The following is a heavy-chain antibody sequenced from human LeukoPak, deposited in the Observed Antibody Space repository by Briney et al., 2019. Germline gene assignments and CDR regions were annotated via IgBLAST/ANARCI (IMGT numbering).Heavy chain of an antibody. V-gene: IGHV3-69-1*01. D-gene: IGHD2-21*02. CDR1: GFTFSLYS. CDR2: ISNNNAI. Sequence: GGSLRLSCAASGFTFSLYSMNWVRQSPEKGLQWISSISNNNAIFYADSIKGRFTISRDNDRNSLYLHMFSLRVEDTDVYYCAREQTRGGDLDYWGQGAQITVSS. J-gene: IGHJ4*02. CDR3: AREQTRGGDLDY.